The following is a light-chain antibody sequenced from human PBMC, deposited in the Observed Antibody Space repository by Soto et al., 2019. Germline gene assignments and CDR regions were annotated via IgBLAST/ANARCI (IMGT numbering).Light chain of an antibody. CDR3: XXXXNSVV. CDR1: KLGGKY. Sequence: SYELTQSPSVSVSPGQTATMTCSGDKLGGKYVCWYQQKPGQSPVLVIXXXTXRXSGIPERFSGSNSGNTATLTISGTQAXXXXXXXXXXXXNSVVFGGGTKLTVX. V-gene: IGLV3-1*01. J-gene: IGLJ2*01. CDR2: XXT.